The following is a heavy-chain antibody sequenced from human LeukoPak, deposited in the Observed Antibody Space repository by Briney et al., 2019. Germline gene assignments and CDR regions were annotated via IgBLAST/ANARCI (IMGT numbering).Heavy chain of an antibody. D-gene: IGHD2-2*01. J-gene: IGHJ6*04. CDR3: ATGGYCSSTSCYAAYYYYGMDV. CDR1: GYTFTDDY. Sequence: ASVKLSCKVSGYTFTDDYMHWVPQAPGKGLEWMGLVYPEDGETIYAEKFQGRVTITADTSTDTAYMELSSLRSEDTAVYYCATGGYCSSTSCYAAYYYYGMDVWGKGTTVTVSS. V-gene: IGHV1-69-2*01. CDR2: VYPEDGET.